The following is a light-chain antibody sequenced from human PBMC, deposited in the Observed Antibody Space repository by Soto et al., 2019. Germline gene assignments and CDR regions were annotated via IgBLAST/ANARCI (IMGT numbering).Light chain of an antibody. Sequence: QSALTQPPSVSAAPGQKVTISCSGRTSNIGNCYVSWYQLLPGTAPKLLIYDNTKRPSGIPDRFSASKSGTSATLDISRLQTGDEAEYYCGSWDSSLSAVVFGGGTKVTVL. CDR3: GSWDSSLSAVV. V-gene: IGLV1-51*01. CDR1: TSNIGNCY. J-gene: IGLJ2*01. CDR2: DNT.